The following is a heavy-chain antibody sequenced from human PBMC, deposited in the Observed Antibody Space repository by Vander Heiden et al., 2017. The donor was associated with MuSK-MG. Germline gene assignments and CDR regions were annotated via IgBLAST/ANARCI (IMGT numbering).Heavy chain of an antibody. CDR2: MNPDSGDT. D-gene: IGHD3-16*01. CDR3: ARGPRSWGFDY. V-gene: IGHV1-8*01. CDR1: GYTFTSYD. Sequence: QVQLVQSGAEVKKPGASVKVPCKASGYTFTSYDLKWVRQASGQGLEWLGWMNPDSGDTGYAQKFQGRVTMTRNTFINTAYMELSSLRSEDTAVYYCARGPRSWGFDYWGQGTLVTVSS. J-gene: IGHJ4*02.